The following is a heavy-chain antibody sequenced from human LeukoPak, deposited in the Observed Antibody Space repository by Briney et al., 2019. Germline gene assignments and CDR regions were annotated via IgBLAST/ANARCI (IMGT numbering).Heavy chain of an antibody. Sequence: GGSLRLSCAASGFTLSSYAMSWVRQAPGKGLEWVSAISGSGGSTYYADSVKGRFTISRDNSKNTLYLQMNSLRAEDTAVYYCAKGYCSSTSCRNYYYYGMDVWGQGTTVTVSS. D-gene: IGHD2-2*01. CDR3: AKGYCSSTSCRNYYYYGMDV. J-gene: IGHJ6*02. V-gene: IGHV3-23*01. CDR2: ISGSGGST. CDR1: GFTLSSYA.